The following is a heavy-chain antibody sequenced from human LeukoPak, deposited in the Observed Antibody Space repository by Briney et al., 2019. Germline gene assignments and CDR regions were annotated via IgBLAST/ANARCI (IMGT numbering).Heavy chain of an antibody. J-gene: IGHJ4*02. D-gene: IGHD3-10*01. CDR3: AREGYGSRSFDY. CDR1: GGSISSYY. CDR2: IYYSGST. V-gene: IGHV4-59*01. Sequence: SQTLSLTCAVSGGSISSYYWSWIRQPPGQGLEWIGYIYYSGSTSYNPSLKSRVTISVDTSKNPFAQKLSTVTAADTALYYCAREGYGSRSFDYWGQGTLVTVSS.